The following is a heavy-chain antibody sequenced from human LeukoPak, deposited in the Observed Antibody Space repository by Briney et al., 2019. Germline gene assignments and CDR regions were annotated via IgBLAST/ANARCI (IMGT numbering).Heavy chain of an antibody. J-gene: IGHJ3*02. CDR2: ITSSGSAI. CDR3: ARAHKDAFDI. Sequence: PGGSLRLSCAASGFTFSDYYMGWIRQAPGKGLEWVAYITSSGSAIYHADPVKGRFTISRDNAKNSLYLQMNTLRAEDTAVYYCARAHKDAFDIWGQGTMVTVSA. V-gene: IGHV3-11*04. CDR1: GFTFSDYY.